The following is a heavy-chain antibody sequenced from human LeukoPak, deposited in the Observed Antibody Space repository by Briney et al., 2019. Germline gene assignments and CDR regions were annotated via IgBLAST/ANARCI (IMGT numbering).Heavy chain of an antibody. CDR3: AKSGPYDFWSGYLDPRGYFDY. D-gene: IGHD3-3*01. J-gene: IGHJ4*02. CDR2: ISYDGSNK. CDR1: GFTFSSYA. Sequence: GGSLRLSCAASGFTFSSYAMHWVRQAPGKGLEWVAVISYDGSNKYYADSVKGRFTISRDNSKNTLYLQMNSLRAEDTAVYYCAKSGPYDFWSGYLDPRGYFDYWGQGTLVTVSS. V-gene: IGHV3-30-3*02.